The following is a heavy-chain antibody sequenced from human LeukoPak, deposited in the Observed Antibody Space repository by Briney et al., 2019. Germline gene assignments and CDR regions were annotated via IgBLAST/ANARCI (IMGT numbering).Heavy chain of an antibody. CDR1: GYTFTSYG. CDR3: ARLAYSGSYQYYFDY. Sequence: GASVKVSCKASGYTFTSYGISWVRQAPGQGLEWMGWISSYNGNTNYAQKLQGRGTMTTDTSTSTAYMELRSLRSDDTALYYCARLAYSGSYQYYFDYWGQGTLVTVSS. J-gene: IGHJ4*02. D-gene: IGHD1-26*01. V-gene: IGHV1-18*01. CDR2: ISSYNGNT.